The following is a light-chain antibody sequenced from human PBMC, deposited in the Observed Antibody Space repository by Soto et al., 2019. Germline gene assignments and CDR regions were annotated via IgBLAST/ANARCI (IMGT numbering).Light chain of an antibody. CDR2: AAS. CDR3: QQSYRTPIT. V-gene: IGKV1-39*01. CDR1: QSISTY. Sequence: DIQLTQSPSPLSASVGDIVAITCLASQSISTYLNWYQQKPGKAPKVLIYAASNLQSGVPPRFSGSGSGTDFTLTISSLQPEDVATYFCQQSYRTPITFGQGTRLETK. J-gene: IGKJ5*01.